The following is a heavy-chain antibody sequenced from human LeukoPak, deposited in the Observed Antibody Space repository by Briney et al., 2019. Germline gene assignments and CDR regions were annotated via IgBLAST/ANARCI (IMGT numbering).Heavy chain of an antibody. Sequence: GESLKISCKGSGYSLTSYWISWVRQMPGKGLEWMGRIDHSDSYTNYSPSFQGHVTISADKSISTAYLQWSSLKASDTAMYYCARGSTEYGPGPYYYGMDVWGKGTTVTVSS. D-gene: IGHD3-10*01. J-gene: IGHJ6*04. CDR2: IDHSDSYT. CDR3: ARGSTEYGPGPYYYGMDV. V-gene: IGHV5-10-1*01. CDR1: GYSLTSYW.